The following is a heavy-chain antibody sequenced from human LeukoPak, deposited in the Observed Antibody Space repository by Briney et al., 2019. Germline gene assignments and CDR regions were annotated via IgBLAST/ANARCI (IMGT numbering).Heavy chain of an antibody. CDR3: AKGNTVTPDY. J-gene: IGHJ4*02. CDR2: ITTDGSRT. CDR1: GFTFSNYP. D-gene: IGHD4-17*01. V-gene: IGHV3-23*01. Sequence: PGGSLRLSCAASGFTFSNYPMNWVRQPPGKGLEWVSAITTDGSRTYNGVSVKGRFTISRDNSKNTLYLQMNSLRAEDTAVYYCAKGNTVTPDYWGQGTLVTVSS.